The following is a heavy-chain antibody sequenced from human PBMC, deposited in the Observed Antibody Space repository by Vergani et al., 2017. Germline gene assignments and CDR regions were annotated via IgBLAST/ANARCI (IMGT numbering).Heavy chain of an antibody. J-gene: IGHJ4*02. D-gene: IGHD5-18*01. CDR2: INPNSGGT. Sequence: QVQLVQSGAEVKKPGASVKVSCKASGYTFTSYGISWVRQAPGQGLEWMGWINPNSGGTNYAQKFQGRVTMTRDTSISTAYMELSRLRSDDTAVYYCARGGLQKRNTAMVTLTFDYWGQGTLVTVSS. V-gene: IGHV1-2*02. CDR3: ARGGLQKRNTAMVTLTFDY. CDR1: GYTFTSYG.